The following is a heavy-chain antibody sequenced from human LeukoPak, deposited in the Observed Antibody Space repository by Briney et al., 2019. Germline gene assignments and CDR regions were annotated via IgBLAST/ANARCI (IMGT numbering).Heavy chain of an antibody. CDR2: VRYDQVNK. CDR3: TSPTSLGF. D-gene: IGHD3-10*01. J-gene: IGHJ4*01. Sequence: GGSLRLSCAASGFTFTSYGMHWVRQAPGKGLEWVAFVRYDQVNKYYADSVKGRFTISRDNSKNTLYLQMNSLRPDDTAVYYCTSPTSLGFWGHGTLVTVSS. CDR1: GFTFTSYG. V-gene: IGHV3-30*02.